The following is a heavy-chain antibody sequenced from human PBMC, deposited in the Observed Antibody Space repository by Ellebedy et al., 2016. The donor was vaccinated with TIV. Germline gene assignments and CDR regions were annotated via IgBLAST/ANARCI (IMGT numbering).Heavy chain of an antibody. V-gene: IGHV4-34*01. CDR1: GGSFSGYY. Sequence: SETLSLTXAVYGGSFSGYYWSWIRQPPGKGLEWIGEINHSGSTNYNPSLKSRVTISVDTSKNQFSLKLSSVTAADTAVYYCARADGTTVFDYWGQGTLVTVSS. D-gene: IGHD1-7*01. CDR2: INHSGST. CDR3: ARADGTTVFDY. J-gene: IGHJ4*02.